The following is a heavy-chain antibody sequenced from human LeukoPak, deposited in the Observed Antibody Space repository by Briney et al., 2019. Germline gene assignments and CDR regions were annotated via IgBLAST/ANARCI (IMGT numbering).Heavy chain of an antibody. D-gene: IGHD6-25*01. CDR1: GFTFSSCA. V-gene: IGHV3-23*01. CDR2: ISGSGGST. Sequence: GGSPRLSWAASGFTFSSCAMSWVRQAPGKGLDWVSAISGSGGSTYYADSVKGRFTISRDNSKNTLYLQMNSLRAEDTAVYYCASQTLSGYGNYWGQGTLVTVSS. J-gene: IGHJ4*02. CDR3: ASQTLSGYGNY.